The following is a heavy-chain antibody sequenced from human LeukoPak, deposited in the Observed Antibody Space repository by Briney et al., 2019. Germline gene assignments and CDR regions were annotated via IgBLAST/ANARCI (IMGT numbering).Heavy chain of an antibody. D-gene: IGHD6-19*01. Sequence: GGSLRLSCAASGFTFSSYWMHWVRQAPGKGLVWVSCINSDGSSTSYADSVKRRFTISRDNDKHTLYLQMNSLRSEDTAVYYCAKEVSEQWLDDFDIWGQGTMVTVSS. V-gene: IGHV3-74*01. J-gene: IGHJ3*02. CDR2: INSDGSST. CDR1: GFTFSSYW. CDR3: AKEVSEQWLDDFDI.